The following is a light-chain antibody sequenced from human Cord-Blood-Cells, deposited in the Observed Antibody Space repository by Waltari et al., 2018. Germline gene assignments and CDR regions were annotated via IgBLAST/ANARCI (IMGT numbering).Light chain of an antibody. V-gene: IGLV1-40*01. J-gene: IGLJ3*02. Sequence: SVLTQPPSVSGAPGQRVTISCTGSSSNTGAGYDVHWYQQLPGTAPKLLIQGTSNRPSGVPDRFSGSKSGTSASLAITGLQAEDEADYYCQSYDSSLSGWVFGGGTKLTVL. CDR1: SSNTGAGYD. CDR2: GTS. CDR3: QSYDSSLSGWV.